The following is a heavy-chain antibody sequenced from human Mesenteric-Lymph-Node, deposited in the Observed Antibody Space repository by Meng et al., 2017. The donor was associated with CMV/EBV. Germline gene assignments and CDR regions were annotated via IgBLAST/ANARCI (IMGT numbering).Heavy chain of an antibody. CDR3: ARDSSSSDGYYYYGMDV. CDR2: INPNSGGT. D-gene: IGHD6-6*01. J-gene: IGHJ6*02. Sequence: ASVKVSCKASGGTFSSYAISWVRQAPGQGLEWMGWINPNSGGTNYAQKFQGRVTMTRDTSISTAYMELSRLRSDDTAVYYCARDSSSSDGYYYYGMDVWGQGTTVTVSS. CDR1: GGTFSSYA. V-gene: IGHV1-2*02.